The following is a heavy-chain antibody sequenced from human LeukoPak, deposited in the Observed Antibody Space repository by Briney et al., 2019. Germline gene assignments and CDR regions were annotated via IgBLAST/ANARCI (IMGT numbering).Heavy chain of an antibody. J-gene: IGHJ6*04. V-gene: IGHV1-18*04. CDR1: GYTFTSYG. CDR3: ARGGTMVRGASYYYGMDV. CDR2: ISAYNGNT. D-gene: IGHD3-10*01. Sequence: GASVKVSCKASGYTFTSYGISWVRQAPGQGLEWMGWISAYNGNTNYAQKLQGRVTMTTDTSTSTAYMELRSLRSDDTAAYYCARGGTMVRGASYYYGMDVWGKGTTVTVSS.